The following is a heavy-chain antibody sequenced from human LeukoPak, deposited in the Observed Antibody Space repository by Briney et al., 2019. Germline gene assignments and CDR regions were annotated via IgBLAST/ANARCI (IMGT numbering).Heavy chain of an antibody. CDR2: INHSGST. J-gene: IGHJ4*02. D-gene: IGHD1-26*01. CDR1: GGSFSGYY. CDR3: ARHGASGSYLYYFDY. Sequence: SETLSLTCAVYGGSFSGYYWSWIRQPPGKGLEWIGEINHSGSTNYNPSLKSRVTISVDTSKNQFSLKLSSVTAADTAVYFCARHGASGSYLYYFDYWGQGTLVTVSS. V-gene: IGHV4-34*01.